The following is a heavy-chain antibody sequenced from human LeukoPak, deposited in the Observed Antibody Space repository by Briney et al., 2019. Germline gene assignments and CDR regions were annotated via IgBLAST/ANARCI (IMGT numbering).Heavy chain of an antibody. V-gene: IGHV4-31*03. Sequence: SETLSLTCTVSGGSISSGGYYWSWIRQPPGKGLEWIGYIYYSGSTYYNPSLKSRVTISVDTSKNQFSLKLSSVTAADTAVYYCARTHYGSGSYYGYWGQGTLVTVSS. CDR2: IYYSGST. CDR1: GGSISSGGYY. D-gene: IGHD3-10*01. CDR3: ARTHYGSGSYYGY. J-gene: IGHJ4*02.